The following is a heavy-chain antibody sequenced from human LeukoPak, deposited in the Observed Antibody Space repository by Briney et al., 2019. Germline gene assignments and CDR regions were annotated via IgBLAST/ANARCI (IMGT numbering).Heavy chain of an antibody. V-gene: IGHV3-53*01. D-gene: IGHD5-12*01. J-gene: IGHJ4*02. CDR2: ISSGGET. CDR3: ARGVVATSEAYFDY. CDR1: GFTVSSNY. Sequence: GGSLRLSCAASGFTVSSNYMSWVRQAPGKGLEWVSVISSGGETYYADSVKGRFTISRDNAKNSLYLQMNSLRAEDTAVYYCARGVVATSEAYFDYWGQGTLVTVSS.